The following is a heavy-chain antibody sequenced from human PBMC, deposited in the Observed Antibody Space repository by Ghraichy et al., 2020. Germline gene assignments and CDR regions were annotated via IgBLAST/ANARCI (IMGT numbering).Heavy chain of an antibody. CDR2: INHSGST. J-gene: IGHJ3*02. D-gene: IGHD3-22*01. V-gene: IGHV4-34*01. CDR3: ARVNSYYDSSGSYYSEAFDI. CDR1: GGSFSGYY. Sequence: GSLRLSCAVYGGSFSGYYWSWIRQPPGKGLEWIGEINHSGSTHYNPSLKSRVTISVDTSKKQVSLKLNSVTAADTAVYYCARVNSYYDSSGSYYSEAFDIWGQGTMVTVSS.